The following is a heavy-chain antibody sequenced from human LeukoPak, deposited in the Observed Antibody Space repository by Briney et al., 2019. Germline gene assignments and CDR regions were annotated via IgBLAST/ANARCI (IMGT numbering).Heavy chain of an antibody. CDR1: GFTFSSYA. Sequence: GRSLRLSCAASGFTFSSYAMHWVRQAPGKGLEWVAAISHDGSNKYHADSVKGRFTISRDNSKNMVYLQMNSLRAEDTAVYFCAGSPKYSSSWFEYFQHWGQGTLVTVSS. CDR3: AGSPKYSSSWFEYFQH. V-gene: IGHV3-30*01. D-gene: IGHD6-13*01. J-gene: IGHJ1*01. CDR2: ISHDGSNK.